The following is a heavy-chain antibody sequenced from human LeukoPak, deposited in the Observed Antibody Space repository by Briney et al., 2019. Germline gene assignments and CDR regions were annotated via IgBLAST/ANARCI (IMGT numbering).Heavy chain of an antibody. Sequence: GGSLRLSCAASGFTFSSYWMSWVRQAPGKGLEWVANIRQDGSEKYYVDSVKGRLTISRDNAKNSLYLQMNSLRAEDKAVYCCERKIVDTARECSDRYMDVWGKGTTVTVSS. V-gene: IGHV3-7*01. D-gene: IGHD5-18*01. CDR3: ERKIVDTARECSDRYMDV. J-gene: IGHJ6*03. CDR1: GFTFSSYW. CDR2: IRQDGSEK.